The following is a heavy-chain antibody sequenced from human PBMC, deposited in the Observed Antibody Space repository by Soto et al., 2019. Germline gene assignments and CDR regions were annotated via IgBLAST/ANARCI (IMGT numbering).Heavy chain of an antibody. CDR1: GYSFTSYW. CDR3: ARRTGLLYSD. Sequence: PGESLKISCKGSGYSFTSYWISWVRQMPGKGLEWMGRIDPSDSYTNYSPSFQGHVTISADKSISTAYLQWSSLKASDSGIYYCARRTGLLYSDWGQGTLVTVSS. J-gene: IGHJ4*02. V-gene: IGHV5-10-1*01. D-gene: IGHD2-21*01. CDR2: IDPSDSYT.